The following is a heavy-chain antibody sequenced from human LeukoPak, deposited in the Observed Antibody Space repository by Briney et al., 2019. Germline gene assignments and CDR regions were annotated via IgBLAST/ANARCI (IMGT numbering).Heavy chain of an antibody. D-gene: IGHD3-22*01. CDR2: IYYSGST. CDR3: AYDSSGYYRYNFDY. V-gene: IGHV4-61*08. J-gene: IGHJ4*02. Sequence: KPSETVYLTCTVSGGAISSGDYNWSWIRQPPGKGLEWNGYIYYSGSTNYNPSLKSRVTISVDTSKNQFSLKLSSVTAADTAVYYCAYDSSGYYRYNFDYWGQGTLVTVSS. CDR1: GGAISSGDYN.